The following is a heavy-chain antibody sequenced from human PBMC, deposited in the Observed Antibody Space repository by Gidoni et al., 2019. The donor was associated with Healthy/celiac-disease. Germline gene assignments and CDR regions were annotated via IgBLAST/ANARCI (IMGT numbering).Heavy chain of an antibody. V-gene: IGHV3-11*06. CDR3: ATLLGYCSSTSCYDPYFDY. J-gene: IGHJ4*02. Sequence: QVQLVASGGGLVKPGGALSLSCPASDFTFAAYHLSWIRPAPGKGLEWVSYISSSSSYTNYADSVKGRFTISRDNAKNSLYLQMNSLRAEDTAVYYCATLLGYCSSTSCYDPYFDYWGQGTLVTVSS. CDR2: ISSSSSYT. CDR1: DFTFAAYH. D-gene: IGHD2-2*01.